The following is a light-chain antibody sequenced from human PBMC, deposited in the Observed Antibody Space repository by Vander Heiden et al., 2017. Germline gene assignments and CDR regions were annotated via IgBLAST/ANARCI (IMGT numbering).Light chain of an antibody. CDR1: KLGNKY. CDR2: QDN. J-gene: IGLJ2*01. V-gene: IGLV3-1*01. Sequence: SYELTQPPSVSVCPGQTASITCSGDKLGNKYACWYQHKPGQSTVLVIDQDNKRPSGIPERFSGSNSGNTATLTISGTQAMDEADYYCQAWDSNTGVFGGGTKLTVL. CDR3: QAWDSNTGV.